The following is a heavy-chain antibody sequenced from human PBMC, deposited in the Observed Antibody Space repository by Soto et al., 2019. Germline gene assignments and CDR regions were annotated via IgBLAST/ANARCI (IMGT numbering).Heavy chain of an antibody. D-gene: IGHD3-22*01. Sequence: GGSLRLSCAASGFTFSSYAMSWVRQAPGKGLEWVSAISGSGGSTYYADSVKGRFTISRDNSKNTLYLQMNSLRAEDTAVYYCAKDDSSGYPNYYYYYGMDVWGQGTTVTVSS. CDR1: GFTFSSYA. V-gene: IGHV3-23*01. CDR2: ISGSGGST. CDR3: AKDDSSGYPNYYYYYGMDV. J-gene: IGHJ6*02.